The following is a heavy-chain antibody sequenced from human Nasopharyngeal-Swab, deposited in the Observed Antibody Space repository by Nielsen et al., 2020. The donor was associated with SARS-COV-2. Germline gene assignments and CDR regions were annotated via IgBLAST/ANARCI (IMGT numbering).Heavy chain of an antibody. D-gene: IGHD1-20*01. V-gene: IGHV3-64D*06. CDR2: ISSNGGST. Sequence: GGSLRLSCAASGFTFSSYAMHWVRQAPGKGLEYVSAISSNGGSTYYADSVKGRFTISRDNSKNTLYLQMSSLRAEDTAVYYCVKDSRHITGTPDYWGQGTLVTVSS. CDR3: VKDSRHITGTPDY. CDR1: GFTFSSYA. J-gene: IGHJ4*02.